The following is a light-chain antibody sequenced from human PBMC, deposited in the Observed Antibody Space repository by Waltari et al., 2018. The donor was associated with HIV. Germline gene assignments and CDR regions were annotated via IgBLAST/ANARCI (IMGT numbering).Light chain of an antibody. CDR2: DAS. J-gene: IGKJ4*01. Sequence: DIQMTQSPSSLSVSVGDRVTITCQASQDISNYLNWYQQKPGKAPKLLIYDASNLETGVPSRFSGSGSGTVFTFTISSLQPEDIATYYCQQYDSLPLTFGGGTKVEIK. CDR3: QQYDSLPLT. CDR1: QDISNY. V-gene: IGKV1-33*01.